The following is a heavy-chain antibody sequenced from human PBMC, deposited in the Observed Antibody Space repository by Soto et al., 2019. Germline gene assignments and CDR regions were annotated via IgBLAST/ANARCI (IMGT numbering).Heavy chain of an antibody. CDR3: ARDMGPITGTSS. CDR2: ISSSSSYI. J-gene: IGHJ5*02. CDR1: GFTFSSYS. D-gene: IGHD1-7*01. Sequence: EVQLVESGGGLVKPGGSLRLSCAASGFTFSSYSMNWVRQAPGKGLEWVSSISSSSSYIYYADSVKGRFTISRDNAKNSLYLQMNSLRAEDTAVYYCARDMGPITGTSSWGQGTLVTVSS. V-gene: IGHV3-21*01.